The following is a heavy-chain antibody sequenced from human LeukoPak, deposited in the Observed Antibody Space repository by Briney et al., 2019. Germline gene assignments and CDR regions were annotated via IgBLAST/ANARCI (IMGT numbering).Heavy chain of an antibody. CDR1: GFTFREYY. CDR3: AKAGRITMVRGVAYFDY. Sequence: GGSLRLSCAASGFTFREYYMSWIREAPGKGLEWVAVIWYDGSNKYYADSVKGRFTISRDNSKNTLYLQMNSLRAEDAAVYYCAKAGRITMVRGVAYFDYWGQGTLVTVSS. CDR2: IWYDGSNK. J-gene: IGHJ4*02. D-gene: IGHD3-10*01. V-gene: IGHV3-33*06.